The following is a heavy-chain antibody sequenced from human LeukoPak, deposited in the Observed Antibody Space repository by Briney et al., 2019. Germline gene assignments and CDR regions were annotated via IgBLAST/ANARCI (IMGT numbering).Heavy chain of an antibody. V-gene: IGHV4-34*01. CDR3: ARGRQDVNMILVVMAGVSYYLDV. Sequence: SETLSLTCAVYGGSFSDYYWTWIRQTPGKGLEWVGEMSPSGSSNYNPSLKSRVTISVDTSKNQFSLKLRSVTAADTAVYYCARGRQDVNMILVVMAGVSYYLDVWSKGTTVTVS. CDR2: MSPSGSS. D-gene: IGHD3-22*01. J-gene: IGHJ6*03. CDR1: GGSFSDYY.